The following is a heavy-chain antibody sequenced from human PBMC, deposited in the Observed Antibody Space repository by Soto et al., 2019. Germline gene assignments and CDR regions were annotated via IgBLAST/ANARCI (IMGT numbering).Heavy chain of an antibody. Sequence: ASVKVSCKASGGTFSSYAISWVRQAPGQGLEWMGGIIPIFGTANYAQEFQGRVTITADESTSTAYMELSSLRSEDTAVYYCARGFHCGGDCYSPYYYGMDVWGQGTTVTVSS. CDR1: GGTFSSYA. CDR3: ARGFHCGGDCYSPYYYGMDV. CDR2: IIPIFGTA. J-gene: IGHJ6*02. V-gene: IGHV1-69*13. D-gene: IGHD2-21*02.